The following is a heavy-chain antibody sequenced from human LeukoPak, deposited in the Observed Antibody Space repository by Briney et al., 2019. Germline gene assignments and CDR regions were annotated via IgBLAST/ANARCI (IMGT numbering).Heavy chain of an antibody. D-gene: IGHD6-13*01. CDR2: MNPNSGNT. J-gene: IGHJ4*02. Sequence: GASVKVSCKASGYTFTSYDINWVRQATGQGLEWMGWMNPNSGNTGYAQKFQGRATITRNTSISTAYMELSSLRSEDTAVYYCARDRSSSSWYSDFDYWGQGTLVTVSS. V-gene: IGHV1-8*03. CDR1: GYTFTSYD. CDR3: ARDRSSSSWYSDFDY.